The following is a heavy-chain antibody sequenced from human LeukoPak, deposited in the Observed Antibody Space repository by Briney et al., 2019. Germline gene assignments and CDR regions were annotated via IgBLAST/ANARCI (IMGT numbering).Heavy chain of an antibody. CDR2: IIPIFGTA. CDR3: ARDSYSSYMDV. D-gene: IGHD6-13*01. Sequence: SVKVSCKASGYTYTNFGISWVRQAPGQGLEWMGGIIPIFGTANYAQKFQGRVTITTDESTSTAYMELSSLRSEDTAVYYCARDSYSSYMDVWGKGTTVTVSS. CDR1: GYTYTNFG. J-gene: IGHJ6*03. V-gene: IGHV1-69*05.